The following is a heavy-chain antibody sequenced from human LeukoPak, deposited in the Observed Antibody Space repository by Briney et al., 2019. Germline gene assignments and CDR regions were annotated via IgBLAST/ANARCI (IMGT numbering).Heavy chain of an antibody. Sequence: SETLSLTCTVSGGSISSSGYYWGWIRQPPGKGLEWIGSIYYSGSTYYNPSLKSRVTISVDTSKNQFSLKLSSVTAADTAVYYCARETIAARRYYMDVWGKGTTVTVSS. D-gene: IGHD6-6*01. V-gene: IGHV4-39*07. J-gene: IGHJ6*03. CDR2: IYYSGST. CDR1: GGSISSSGYY. CDR3: ARETIAARRYYMDV.